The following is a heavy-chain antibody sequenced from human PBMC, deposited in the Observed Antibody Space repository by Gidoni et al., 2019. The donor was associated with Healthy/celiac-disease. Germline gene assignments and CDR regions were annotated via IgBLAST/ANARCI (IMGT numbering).Heavy chain of an antibody. CDR1: GFTFSSYA. J-gene: IGHJ5*02. D-gene: IGHD3-22*01. CDR2: ISYDGSNK. V-gene: IGHV3-30-3*01. CDR3: ARERMIGGFDP. Sequence: QVQLVESGGGVVQPGRSLRLSCAASGFTFSSYAMHWVRQAPGTGLEWVAVISYDGSNKYYADSVKGRFTISRDNSKNTLYLQMNSLRAEDTAVYYCARERMIGGFDPWGQGTLVTVSS.